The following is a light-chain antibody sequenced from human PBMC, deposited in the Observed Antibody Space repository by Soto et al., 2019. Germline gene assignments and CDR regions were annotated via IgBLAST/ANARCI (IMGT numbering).Light chain of an antibody. Sequence: QSALTQPASVSGXXXXSXSXPXTGTSSDIGAFNFVSWYQQHPGKAPKVLIYGVTNRPSGVDYRFSGSKSGNTASLIISGLRPEDEADYYCSSFTSASTRIFGTGTKLTVL. CDR3: SSFTSASTRI. CDR1: SSDIGAFNF. CDR2: GVT. V-gene: IGLV2-14*03. J-gene: IGLJ1*01.